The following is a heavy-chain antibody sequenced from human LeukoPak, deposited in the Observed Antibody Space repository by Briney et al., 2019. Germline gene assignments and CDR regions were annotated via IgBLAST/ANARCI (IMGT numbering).Heavy chain of an antibody. CDR1: GFTFSSYA. J-gene: IGHJ2*01. Sequence: GGSLRLSCAASGFTFSSYAMSWVRQAPGKGLEWVSAISGSGGSTYYADSVKGRFTISRDNSKNTLYLQMNSLRAEDTAVYYCAKTPGIAAAGTHWYFDLWGRGTLVTVSS. V-gene: IGHV3-23*01. D-gene: IGHD6-13*01. CDR3: AKTPGIAAAGTHWYFDL. CDR2: ISGSGGST.